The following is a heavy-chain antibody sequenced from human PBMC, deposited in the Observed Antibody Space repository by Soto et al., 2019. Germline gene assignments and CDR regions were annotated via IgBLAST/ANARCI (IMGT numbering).Heavy chain of an antibody. D-gene: IGHD2-21*01. CDR1: GFDFSGYT. V-gene: IGHV3-23*01. CDR3: ARLSGDHSAFFSYGMDA. Sequence: GGSLRLSCAGSGFDFSGYTMHWVRQAPGKGLEWVAAVTSSTGNTFYADSVKGRFTISRDNARNTLSLQMNSLRADDTAVYYCARLSGDHSAFFSYGMDAWGQGTTVTVSS. CDR2: VTSSTGNT. J-gene: IGHJ6*02.